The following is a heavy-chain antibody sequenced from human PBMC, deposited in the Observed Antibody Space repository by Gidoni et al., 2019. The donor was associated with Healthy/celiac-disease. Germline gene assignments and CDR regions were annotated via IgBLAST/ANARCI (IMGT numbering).Heavy chain of an antibody. J-gene: IGHJ3*02. D-gene: IGHD3-9*01. Sequence: QVQLQESGPGLVKPSGTLSLTCAVSGGSISSSNWWSWVRQPPGKGLEWIGEIYHSGSTNYNPSLKSRVTISVDKSKNQFSLKLSSVTAADTAVYYCARALRYFDWSIKSYGAFDIWGQGTMVTVSS. CDR1: GGSISSSNW. CDR2: IYHSGST. CDR3: ARALRYFDWSIKSYGAFDI. V-gene: IGHV4-4*02.